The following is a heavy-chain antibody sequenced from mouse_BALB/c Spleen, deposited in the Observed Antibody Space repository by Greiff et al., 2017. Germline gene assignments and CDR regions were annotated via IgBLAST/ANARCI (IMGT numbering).Heavy chain of an antibody. CDR2: INPYNGGT. CDR1: GYSFTGYT. CDR3: TRYGTTVAYYFDY. V-gene: IGHV1-18*01. Sequence: VQLQQSGPELVKPGASMKISCKASGYSFTGYTMNWVKQSHGKNLEWIGLINPYNGGTSYNQKFKGKATLTVDKSSSTAYMELRSLTSEDSAVYYCTRYGTTVAYYFDYWGQGTTLTVSS. J-gene: IGHJ2*01. D-gene: IGHD1-1*01.